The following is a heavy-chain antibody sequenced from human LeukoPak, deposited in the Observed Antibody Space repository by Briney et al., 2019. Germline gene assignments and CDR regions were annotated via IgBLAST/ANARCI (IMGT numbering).Heavy chain of an antibody. CDR1: GGTFSSYA. CDR3: AGDGRIYDFWSGYYQFDY. CDR2: IIPIFGTA. D-gene: IGHD3-3*01. Sequence: SVKVSCKASGGTFSSYAISWVRQAPGQGLEWMGGIIPIFGTANYAQKFQGRVTITTDESTSTAYMELSSLRSGDTAVYYCAGDGRIYDFWSGYYQFDYWGQGTLVTVSS. V-gene: IGHV1-69*05. J-gene: IGHJ4*02.